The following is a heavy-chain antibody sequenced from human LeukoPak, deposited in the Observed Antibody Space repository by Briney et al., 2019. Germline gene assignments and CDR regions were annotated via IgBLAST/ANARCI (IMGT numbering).Heavy chain of an antibody. CDR3: ARHGRWLDGNWFDP. CDR1: GGSISSYY. CDR2: IYYSGST. J-gene: IGHJ5*02. Sequence: PSETLSLTCTVSGGSISSYYWSWIRQPPGKGLEWIGYIYYSGSTNYNPSLKSRVTISVDTSKNQFSLKLSSVTAADTAVYYCARHGRWLDGNWFDPWGQGTLVTVS. D-gene: IGHD6-19*01. V-gene: IGHV4-59*08.